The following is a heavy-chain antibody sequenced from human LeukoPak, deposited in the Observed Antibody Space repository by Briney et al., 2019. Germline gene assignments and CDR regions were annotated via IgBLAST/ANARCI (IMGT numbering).Heavy chain of an antibody. CDR2: ISWNSGII. Sequence: GGSLRLSCAASGFTFDIYAMHWVRQAPGKGLEWVSGISWNSGIIDYADSVKGRFTISRDNAKNSLSLQMNSLRAEDTALYYCAKALPVAPFDYWGQGTLVTVSS. J-gene: IGHJ4*02. D-gene: IGHD2-21*01. CDR1: GFTFDIYA. CDR3: AKALPVAPFDY. V-gene: IGHV3-9*01.